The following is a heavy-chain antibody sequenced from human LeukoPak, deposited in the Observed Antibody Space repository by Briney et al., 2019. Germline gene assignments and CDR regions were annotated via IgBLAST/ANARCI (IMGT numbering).Heavy chain of an antibody. D-gene: IGHD6-13*01. V-gene: IGHV3-53*01. CDR3: ARGGYSSSWYHFDY. Sequence: PGGSLRLSCAASGFTVSSNYMSWVRQAPGKGLEWVSVIYSGGTTNYADSVKGRFTISRDNSKNTLFLQMNSLRAEDTAVYYCARGGYSSSWYHFDYWDQGTLVTVSS. CDR2: IYSGGTT. J-gene: IGHJ4*02. CDR1: GFTVSSNY.